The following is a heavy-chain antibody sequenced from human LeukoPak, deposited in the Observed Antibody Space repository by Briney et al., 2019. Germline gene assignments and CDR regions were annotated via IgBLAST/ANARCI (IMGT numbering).Heavy chain of an antibody. CDR2: IYDSGTT. CDR3: ARSLKNSYGYFDY. Sequence: PSQTLSLTCTVSGGSINSGAYYWSWIRQHPGKGLEWIGYIYDSGTTYYNPSLKSRVTISRDTSKNQCSLKLSSVTAADTAVYYCARSLKNSYGYFDYWGQGTLVTVSS. J-gene: IGHJ4*02. CDR1: GGSINSGAYY. V-gene: IGHV4-31*03. D-gene: IGHD5-18*01.